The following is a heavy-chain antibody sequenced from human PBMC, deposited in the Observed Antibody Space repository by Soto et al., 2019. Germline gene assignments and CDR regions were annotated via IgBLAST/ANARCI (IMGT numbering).Heavy chain of an antibody. CDR3: ARHETPISYHFSTGYIDS. CDR1: GYTFTSHW. V-gene: IGHV5-10-1*01. Sequence: GESLKISCKGSGYTFTSHWISWVRQMPGKGLEWMRRIDPGDSYTNYSPSFQGHVTISADKSISTAYLQWRGLKASDTALYYCARHETPISYHFSTGYIDSWGHGTLVTVSS. D-gene: IGHD3-3*01. CDR2: IDPGDSYT. J-gene: IGHJ5*01.